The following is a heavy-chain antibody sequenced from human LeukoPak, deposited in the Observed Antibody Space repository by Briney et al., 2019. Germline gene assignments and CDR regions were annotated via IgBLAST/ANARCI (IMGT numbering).Heavy chain of an antibody. CDR2: ISPSGGST. CDR3: ARDLEASSGWYHDYYYMDV. D-gene: IGHD6-19*01. Sequence: ASVKVSCKAFGYTFTSNYMHWVRQAPGQGPEWMGVISPSGGSTTYAQKFQGRVTLTRDMSTSTDYLELSSLRSEDTAVYYCARDLEASSGWYHDYYYMDVWGKGTTVTVSS. CDR1: GYTFTSNY. J-gene: IGHJ6*03. V-gene: IGHV1-46*01.